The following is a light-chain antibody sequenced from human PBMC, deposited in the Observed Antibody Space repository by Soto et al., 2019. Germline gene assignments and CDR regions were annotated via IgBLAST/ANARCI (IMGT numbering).Light chain of an antibody. Sequence: QSALTQPACVSGSPGQSITISCTGTSSDVGSYNLVSWYQQHPGKAPKLMIYEVSKRPSGVSNRFSGSKSGNTASLTISGLQAEDEADYYCCSYAGSIPYVVFGGGTKVTVL. CDR1: SSDVGSYNL. V-gene: IGLV2-23*02. CDR2: EVS. CDR3: CSYAGSIPYVV. J-gene: IGLJ2*01.